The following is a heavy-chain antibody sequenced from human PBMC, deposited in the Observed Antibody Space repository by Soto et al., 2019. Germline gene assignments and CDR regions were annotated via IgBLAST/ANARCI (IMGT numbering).Heavy chain of an antibody. J-gene: IGHJ4*02. CDR2: IAAGGIST. CDR3: ASLPISYHRTAMSDF. CDR1: GFTFADFA. Sequence: EVQLLESGGGLVQPGVSLRLSCAASGFTFADFAMTWVRQAPGKGLEWISTIAAGGISTYYADSVKGRFTISRENSKKMLYLQMKSLRADVTSVYYGASLPISYHRTAMSDFWGQGTLVTVSS. V-gene: IGHV3-23*01. D-gene: IGHD5-18*01.